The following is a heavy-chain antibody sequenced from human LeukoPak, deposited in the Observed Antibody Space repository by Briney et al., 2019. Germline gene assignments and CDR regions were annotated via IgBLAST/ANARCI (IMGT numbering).Heavy chain of an antibody. CDR3: ARDRDDILTGYYTTRTFDI. J-gene: IGHJ3*02. Sequence: GASVKVSCKASGYTFTGYYMHWVRQAPGQGLEWMGWINPNSGGTNYAQKLQGRVTMTTDTPTSTAYMELRSLRSDDTAVYYCARDRDDILTGYYTTRTFDIWGQGTMVTVSS. CDR2: INPNSGGT. CDR1: GYTFTGYY. V-gene: IGHV1-2*02. D-gene: IGHD3-9*01.